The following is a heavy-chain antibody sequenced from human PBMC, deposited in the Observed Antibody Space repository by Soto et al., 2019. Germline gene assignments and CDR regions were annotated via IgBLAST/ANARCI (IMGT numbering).Heavy chain of an antibody. CDR2: FDPEDGET. J-gene: IGHJ5*02. CDR1: GYTLTELS. Sequence: ASVKVSCKVSGYTLTELSMHWVRQAPGKGLEWMGGFDPEDGETIYAQKFQDRVTMTEDTSTDTAYMELSSLRSEDTAVYYCATIRPTRRGSYRGNWFDPWGQGTLVTVSS. V-gene: IGHV1-24*01. CDR3: ATIRPTRRGSYRGNWFDP. D-gene: IGHD1-26*01.